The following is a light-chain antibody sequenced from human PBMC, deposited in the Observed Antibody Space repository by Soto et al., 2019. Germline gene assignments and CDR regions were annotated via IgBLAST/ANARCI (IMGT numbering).Light chain of an antibody. CDR1: QSVSSY. CDR2: GAS. V-gene: IGKV3-11*01. Sequence: EIVLTQSAATLSLSTGESDTLSCRASQSVSSYLAWYQQKPGQAPRLLVYGASNRATGIPDRFSGSGSGTDFTLTISRLEPEDFAVYYCQQHGTSPITFGQGTRLEIK. CDR3: QQHGTSPIT. J-gene: IGKJ5*01.